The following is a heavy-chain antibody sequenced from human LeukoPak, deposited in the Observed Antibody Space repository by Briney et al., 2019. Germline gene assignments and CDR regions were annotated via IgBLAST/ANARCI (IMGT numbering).Heavy chain of an antibody. CDR1: GFTFSSYA. CDR3: AKDRDDSSGYNPLADY. CDR2: ISGSGGST. D-gene: IGHD3-22*01. Sequence: GGSLRLSCAASGFTFSSYAMSWVRQAPGKGLEWVSAISGSGGSTYYADSVKGRSTISRDNSKNTLYLQMNSLGAEDTAVYYCAKDRDDSSGYNPLADYWGQGTLVTVSS. J-gene: IGHJ4*02. V-gene: IGHV3-23*01.